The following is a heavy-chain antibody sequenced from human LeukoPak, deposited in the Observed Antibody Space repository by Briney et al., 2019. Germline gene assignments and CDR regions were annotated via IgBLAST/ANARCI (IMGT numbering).Heavy chain of an antibody. Sequence: SETLSLTCTVSGGPISRYYWSWIRQPPGKGLEWLGYIYYSGSTNYSPSLKRRVTISVEMSKNQFSLKLCSVTAADTAVYYCARDRGTMIVDAFDIWGQGTMVTVSS. CDR1: GGPISRYY. CDR2: IYYSGST. D-gene: IGHD3-22*01. CDR3: ARDRGTMIVDAFDI. J-gene: IGHJ3*02. V-gene: IGHV4-59*01.